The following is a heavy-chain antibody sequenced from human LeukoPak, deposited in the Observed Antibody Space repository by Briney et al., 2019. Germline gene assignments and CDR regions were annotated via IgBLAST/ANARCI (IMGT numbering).Heavy chain of an antibody. J-gene: IGHJ5*02. V-gene: IGHV3-33*01. CDR3: ARLWGGNGYSGGSLNL. Sequence: GGSLTLSCAASGYTFSRHGIHWVRQAPGKGLEWVAVVWYDGRNRDYADSVKGRFTISKDNSNNMVFLQMDRLRAEDTAVYYCARLWGGNGYSGGSLNLWGQGTLVTVSS. CDR1: GYTFSRHG. CDR2: VWYDGRNR. D-gene: IGHD3-16*01.